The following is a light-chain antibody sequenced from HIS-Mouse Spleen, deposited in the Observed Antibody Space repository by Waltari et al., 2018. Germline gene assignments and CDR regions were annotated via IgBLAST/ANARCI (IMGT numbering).Light chain of an antibody. CDR2: EDS. J-gene: IGLJ2*01. Sequence: SYELTQPPPVSVGPGQTARITCQGEALQKKYAYWYQQKSGQAPVLVIYEDSKRPSGIPERFSGSSSGTMANLTISGAQVEDEADYYCYSTDSSGNHRVFGGGTKLTVL. CDR3: YSTDSSGNHRV. V-gene: IGLV3-10*01. CDR1: ALQKKY.